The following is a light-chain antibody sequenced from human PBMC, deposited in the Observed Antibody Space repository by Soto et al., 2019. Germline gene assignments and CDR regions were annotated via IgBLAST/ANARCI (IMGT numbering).Light chain of an antibody. V-gene: IGLV3-21*02. J-gene: IGLJ2*01. CDR2: DDS. Sequence: SYELTQPPSVSVAPGQTARITCGGNNIGSNSVHWYQQKPGQAPVLVVYDDSDRPSGIPERFAGANSWNTATLTISRVEAGDEADYYCQVCYSSSDHVVFGGGTKLTVL. CDR3: QVCYSSSDHVV. CDR1: NIGSNS.